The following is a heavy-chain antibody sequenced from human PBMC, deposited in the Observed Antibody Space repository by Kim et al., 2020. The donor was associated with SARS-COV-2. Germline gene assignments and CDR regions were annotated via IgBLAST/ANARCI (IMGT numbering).Heavy chain of an antibody. V-gene: IGHV3-43*01. CDR1: GFTFDDYT. CDR3: AKDIEDSGWLQGNFDY. Sequence: GGSLRLSCAASGFTFDDYTMHWVRQAPGKGLEWVSLISWDGGSTYYADSVKGRFTISRDNSKNSLYLQMNSLRTEDTALYYCAKDIEDSGWLQGNFDYWGQGTLVTVSS. J-gene: IGHJ4*02. D-gene: IGHD5-12*01. CDR2: ISWDGGST.